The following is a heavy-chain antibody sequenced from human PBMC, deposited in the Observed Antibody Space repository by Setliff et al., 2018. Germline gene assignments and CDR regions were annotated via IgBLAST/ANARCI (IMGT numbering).Heavy chain of an antibody. CDR1: GGSISSGDYY. CDR2: IYYSGSS. CDR3: ARESGSYYESDY. D-gene: IGHD3-10*01. V-gene: IGHV4-30-4*08. J-gene: IGHJ4*02. Sequence: SETLSLTCTVSGGSISSGDYYWSWIRQPPGKGLAWIGYIYYSGSSYYNPSLKSRVTISVDTSKNQFSLKLSTVTAADTAVYYCARESGSYYESDYWGQGTLVTVSS.